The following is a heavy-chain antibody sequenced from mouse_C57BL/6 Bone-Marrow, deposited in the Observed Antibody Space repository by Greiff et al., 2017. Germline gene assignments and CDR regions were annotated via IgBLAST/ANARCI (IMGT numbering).Heavy chain of an antibody. CDR3: ARGLTTRFDY. Sequence: EVQGVESGGGLVKPGGSLKLSCAASGFTFSSYAMSWVRQTPEKRLAWVATISDGGSYTYYPANVKGRFTISRDNAKNNLYLQMSHLKSEDTAMYYCARGLTTRFDYWGQVNTLTVSS. D-gene: IGHD2-1*01. J-gene: IGHJ2*01. CDR1: GFTFSSYA. V-gene: IGHV5-4*01. CDR2: ISDGGSYT.